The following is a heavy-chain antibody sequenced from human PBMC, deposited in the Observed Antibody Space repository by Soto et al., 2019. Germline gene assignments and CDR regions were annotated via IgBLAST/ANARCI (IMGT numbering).Heavy chain of an antibody. CDR2: ISWDGGST. V-gene: IGHV3-43*01. J-gene: IGHJ4*01. Sequence: GGSLRLSCAASGFTFDDYTMHWVRQAPGKGLEWVSLISWDGGSTYYADSVKGRFTISRDNSKNSLYLQMNSLRTEDTALYYFEKKKRGQAAATTLNFDSGGKEP. CDR1: GFTFDDYT. CDR3: EKKKRGQAAATTLNFDS. D-gene: IGHD6-25*01.